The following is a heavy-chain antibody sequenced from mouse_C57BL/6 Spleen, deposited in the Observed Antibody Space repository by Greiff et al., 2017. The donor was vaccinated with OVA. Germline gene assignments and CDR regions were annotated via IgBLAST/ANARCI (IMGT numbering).Heavy chain of an antibody. V-gene: IGHV1-19*01. CDR1: GYTFTDYY. J-gene: IGHJ4*01. CDR2: INPYNGGT. D-gene: IGHD2-4*01. Sequence: EVQLQQSGPVLVKPGASVKMSCKASGYTFTDYYMNWVKQSHGKSLEWIGVINPYNGGTSYNQKFKGKATLTVDKSSSTAYMELNSLTSEDSAVYYCARAYYDYHYAMDYWGQGTSVTVSS. CDR3: ARAYYDYHYAMDY.